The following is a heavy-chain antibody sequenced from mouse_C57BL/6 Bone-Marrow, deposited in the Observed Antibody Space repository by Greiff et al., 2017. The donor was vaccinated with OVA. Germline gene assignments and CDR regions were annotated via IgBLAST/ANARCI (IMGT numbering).Heavy chain of an antibody. D-gene: IGHD2-1*01. CDR3: ASYGKRYAMDY. J-gene: IGHJ4*01. CDR1: GFSLTSYG. CDR2: IWSGGST. Sequence: QVQLKESGPGLVQPSQSLSITCTASGFSLTSYGVHWVRQSPGKGLEWLGVIWSGGSTDYNAAFISRLSISKDNSKSQVFFKMNSLQADDTAIYYCASYGKRYAMDYWGQGTSVTVSS. V-gene: IGHV2-2*01.